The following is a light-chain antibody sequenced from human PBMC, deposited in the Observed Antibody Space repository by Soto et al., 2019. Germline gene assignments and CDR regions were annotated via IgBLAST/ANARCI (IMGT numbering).Light chain of an antibody. V-gene: IGKV3-15*01. Sequence: EIVMTQSPATLSVSPGERATLSCRASQSVSSNLAWYQQKPGQTPKLLIYVAATRATGIPARFSGSGSGTEFTLTISSLQSADVPVYYCQQYNVWPLTFGGGTKVEFK. CDR2: VAA. CDR1: QSVSSN. J-gene: IGKJ4*01. CDR3: QQYNVWPLT.